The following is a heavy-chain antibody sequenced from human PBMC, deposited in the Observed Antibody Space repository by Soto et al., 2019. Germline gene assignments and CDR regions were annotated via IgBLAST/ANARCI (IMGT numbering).Heavy chain of an antibody. CDR3: VRASMPKAHFDS. CDR2: MHTSGST. V-gene: IGHV4-4*07. Sequence: QMQLQESGPGLVKPSETLSLTCTVSGGSIRGYYWSWICQSAGLGLEWIGRMHTSGSTNYNPSLKSRVTFSVDMSKNQISLNLTSVTAADTALYYCVRASMPKAHFDSWGQGTLVTVSS. J-gene: IGHJ4*02. D-gene: IGHD2-2*01. CDR1: GGSIRGYY.